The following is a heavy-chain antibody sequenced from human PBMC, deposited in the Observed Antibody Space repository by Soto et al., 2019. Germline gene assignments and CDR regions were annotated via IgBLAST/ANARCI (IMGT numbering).Heavy chain of an antibody. J-gene: IGHJ6*02. D-gene: IGHD3-3*01. CDR3: ARDIRDFWSGYYTYGMDV. CDR2: INSDGSST. Sequence: EVQLVESGGGLVQPGGSLRLSCAASGFTFSSYWMHWVRQAPGKGLVWVSRINSDGSSTSYADSVKGRFTISRDNAKNTLYLQMNSLRAEDTAVYYCARDIRDFWSGYYTYGMDVWGQGTTVTVSS. V-gene: IGHV3-74*01. CDR1: GFTFSSYW.